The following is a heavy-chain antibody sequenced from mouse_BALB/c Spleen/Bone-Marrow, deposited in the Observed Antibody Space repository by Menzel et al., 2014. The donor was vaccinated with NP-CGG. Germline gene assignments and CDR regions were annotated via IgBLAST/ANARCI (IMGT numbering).Heavy chain of an antibody. CDR2: IYPGNSDT. J-gene: IGHJ2*01. CDR3: TTLARNYFDY. CDR1: GYTFTSYW. V-gene: IGHV1-5*01. Sequence: VQLKQSGTVLARPGASVKMSCKASGYTFTSYWMHWVKQRPGQGLEWIGTIYPGNSDTTYNQKFKGKAKLTAVTSTSTAYMELSSLTNEDSAVYYCTTLARNYFDYWGQGTTLTVSS.